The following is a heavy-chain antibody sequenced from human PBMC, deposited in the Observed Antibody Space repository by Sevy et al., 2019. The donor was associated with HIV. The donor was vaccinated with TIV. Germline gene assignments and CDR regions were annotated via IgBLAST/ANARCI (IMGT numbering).Heavy chain of an antibody. D-gene: IGHD2-21*02. CDR3: ARKMELLVPDY. Sequence: GGSLRLSCAASGFTFSSYNMHWVRQAPGKGLQWVSCISSSSNDIYYADSVKGRFTISRDNAKNSLYLQMNSLRAEDTAVYYCARKMELLVPDYWGQGTLVTVSS. CDR2: ISSSSNDI. CDR1: GFTFSSYN. J-gene: IGHJ4*02. V-gene: IGHV3-21*01.